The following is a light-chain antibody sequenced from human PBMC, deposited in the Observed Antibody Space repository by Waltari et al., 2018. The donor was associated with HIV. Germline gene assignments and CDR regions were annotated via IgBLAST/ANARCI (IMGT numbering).Light chain of an antibody. CDR2: EAS. Sequence: DIQMTQSPSTLSASVGDRVSITCQASQNTLSYLAWYQQKPWKAPNLLIYEASNLQSGVPSRFSGSGSGTEFTLTSSNLQPDDFATYFCQQYHTYPGTFGQGTKVEI. CDR3: QQYHTYPGT. CDR1: QNTLSY. V-gene: IGKV1-5*03. J-gene: IGKJ1*01.